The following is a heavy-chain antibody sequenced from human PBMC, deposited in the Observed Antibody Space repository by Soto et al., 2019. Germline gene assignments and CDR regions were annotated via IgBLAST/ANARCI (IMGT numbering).Heavy chain of an antibody. CDR3: ARESRLGYNVGNGVFDI. CDR2: IIVSLGIA. D-gene: IGHD2-8*01. CDR1: GGIFSNYT. J-gene: IGHJ3*02. Sequence: QVQLVQSGAEVKKPGSSVKVSCKTSGGIFSNYTISWVRQAPGQGLEWMGRIIVSLGIANYAQKFQGRVTITEDKSTSTGYMDLGSLGSKDTAVYYCARESRLGYNVGNGVFDIWGQGTMVTVSS. V-gene: IGHV1-69*08.